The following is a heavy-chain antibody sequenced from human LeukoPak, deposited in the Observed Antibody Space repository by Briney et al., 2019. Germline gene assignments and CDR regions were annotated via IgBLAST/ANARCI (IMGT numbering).Heavy chain of an antibody. Sequence: GGSLRLSCAASGFTFSTYSMNWVRQAPGKGLEWVSSLSSSSSYIYYADSVKGRFTISRDNAKNSLYLQMNSLRSEDTAVYYCATHRMVRGVIDGWGQGTLVTVSS. J-gene: IGHJ4*02. D-gene: IGHD3-10*01. CDR2: LSSSSSYI. CDR3: ATHRMVRGVIDG. CDR1: GFTFSTYS. V-gene: IGHV3-21*04.